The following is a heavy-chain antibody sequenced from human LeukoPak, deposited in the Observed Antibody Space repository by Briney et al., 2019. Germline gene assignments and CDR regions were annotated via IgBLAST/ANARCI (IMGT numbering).Heavy chain of an antibody. D-gene: IGHD5-18*01. CDR1: GGSISSHY. CDR2: IYYSGST. V-gene: IGHV4-59*08. J-gene: IGHJ4*02. Sequence: SETLSLTCTVSGGSISSHYWSWIRQPPGKGLEWIGYIYYSGSTNYNPSLKSRVTISVDTSKNQFSLKLSSVTAADTAVYYCERARDTDYDYWGQGTLATVSS. CDR3: ERARDTDYDY.